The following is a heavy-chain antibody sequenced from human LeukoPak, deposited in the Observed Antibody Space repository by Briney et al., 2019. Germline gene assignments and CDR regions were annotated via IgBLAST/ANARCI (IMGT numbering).Heavy chain of an antibody. CDR1: GLTFSSYA. D-gene: IGHD3-10*01. CDR3: AKDLLYYGPGTYYNAAEYFQF. CDR2: ISYDGSNK. V-gene: IGHV3-30*18. J-gene: IGHJ1*01. Sequence: GGSLRLSCAASGLTFSSYAMHWVRQAPGKGLEWVAVISYDGSNKDYADSVKGRFTISRDNSRNTLSLQMNSLRPEDTAVYYCAKDLLYYGPGTYYNAAEYFQFWGQGTQVTVSS.